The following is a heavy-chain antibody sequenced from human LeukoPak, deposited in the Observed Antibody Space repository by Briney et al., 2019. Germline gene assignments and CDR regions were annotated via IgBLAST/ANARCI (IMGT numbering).Heavy chain of an antibody. J-gene: IGHJ4*02. Sequence: GGTLRLSCAASGFTFSSYGMSWVRQAPGKGLGWVSAISGSGGSTYYADSVKGRFTISRDNSKNTLYLQMNSLRAEDTAVYYCAKDSGYVSLDYWGQGTLVTVSS. D-gene: IGHD5-12*01. CDR3: AKDSGYVSLDY. V-gene: IGHV3-23*01. CDR1: GFTFSSYG. CDR2: ISGSGGST.